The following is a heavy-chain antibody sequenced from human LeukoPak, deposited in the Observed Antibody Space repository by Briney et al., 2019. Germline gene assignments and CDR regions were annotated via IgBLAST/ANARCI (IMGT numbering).Heavy chain of an antibody. Sequence: ASVKVSCKASGGTFSSYAISWVRQAPGQGLEWMGGIIPIFGTANYAQKFKGRVTITADESTSTAYMELSSLRSEDTAVYYCARGVVVPAARNYYYYMDVWGKGTTVTVSS. V-gene: IGHV1-69*13. CDR3: ARGVVVPAARNYYYYMDV. J-gene: IGHJ6*03. D-gene: IGHD2-2*01. CDR2: IIPIFGTA. CDR1: GGTFSSYA.